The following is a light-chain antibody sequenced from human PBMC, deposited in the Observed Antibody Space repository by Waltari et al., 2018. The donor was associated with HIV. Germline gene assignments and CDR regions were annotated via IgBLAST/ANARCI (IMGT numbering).Light chain of an antibody. CDR1: SSNIGNNY. V-gene: IGLV1-51*01. Sequence: QSVLTQPPSVSAAPGQKVTISCSGSSSNIGNNYVSWYQQPPGTAPKRLIFDNSKGPQGIPDRFAGSKSGTSATLGITGVQTGDEADYYCGTWDSSLSAVVFGGGTKLTVL. J-gene: IGLJ2*01. CDR3: GTWDSSLSAVV. CDR2: DNS.